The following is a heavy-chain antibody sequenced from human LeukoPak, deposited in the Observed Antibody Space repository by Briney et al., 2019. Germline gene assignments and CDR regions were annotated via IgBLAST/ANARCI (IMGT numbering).Heavy chain of an antibody. J-gene: IGHJ6*02. CDR3: AKDSRSKYYYYGMDV. D-gene: IGHD2/OR15-2a*01. V-gene: IGHV3-30*02. CDR1: GFTLSSYG. CDR2: IRYDGSNK. Sequence: PGGSLRLSCAASGFTLSSYGMHWVRQAPGKGLEWVAFIRYDGSNKYYADSVKGRFTISRDNSKNTLYLQMNSLRAEDTAVYYCAKDSRSKYYYYGMDVWGQGTTVTVSS.